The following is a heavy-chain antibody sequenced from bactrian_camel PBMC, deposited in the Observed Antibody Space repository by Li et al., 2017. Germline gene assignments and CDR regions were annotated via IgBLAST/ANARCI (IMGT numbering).Heavy chain of an antibody. CDR3: AAGTCRLRFSLSPVDFSY. J-gene: IGHJ6*01. CDR1: GYTYSADC. CDR2: YDSDSST. Sequence: HVQLVESGGGSVQAGGSLTLSCVVSGYTYSADCMVWFRQASGKEREAVATYDSDSSTMYADSVKGRFTISKDNAKNILYLQMNSLKPEDTAMYHCAAGTCRLRFSLSPVDFSYWGHGTQVTVS. V-gene: IGHV3S53*01.